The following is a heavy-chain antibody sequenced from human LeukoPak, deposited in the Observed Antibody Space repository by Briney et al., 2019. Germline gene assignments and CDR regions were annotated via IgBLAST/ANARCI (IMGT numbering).Heavy chain of an antibody. V-gene: IGHV4-30-4*01. CDR2: IYYSGST. CDR3: ASRTYYYGSGNRIFDY. Sequence: PSQTLSLTCPVSGGSISSGDYYWSWIRQPPGKGLEWIGYIYYSGSTYYNPSLKSRVTISVDTSKNQFSLKLSSVTAADTAVYYCASRTYYYGSGNRIFDYWGQGTLVTVSS. J-gene: IGHJ4*02. CDR1: GGSISSGDYY. D-gene: IGHD3-10*01.